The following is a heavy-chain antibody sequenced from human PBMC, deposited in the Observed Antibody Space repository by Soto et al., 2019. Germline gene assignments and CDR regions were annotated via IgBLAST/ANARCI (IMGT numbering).Heavy chain of an antibody. J-gene: IGHJ6*02. D-gene: IGHD4-4*01. CDR1: GFTFSSYA. CDR3: ARAFDYSNPLGMDV. V-gene: IGHV3-30-3*01. CDR2: ISYDGSNK. Sequence: QVQLVESGGGVVQPGRSLRLSCAASGFTFSSYAMHWVRQAPGKGLEWVAVISYDGSNKYYADSVKGRFTISRDNSKNTLYLQMNSLRAEDTAVYYCARAFDYSNPLGMDVWGQGTTVTVSS.